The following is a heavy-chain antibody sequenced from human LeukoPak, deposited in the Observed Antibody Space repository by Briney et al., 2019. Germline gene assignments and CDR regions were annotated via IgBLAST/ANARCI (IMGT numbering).Heavy chain of an antibody. CDR2: IIPIFGTA. Sequence: SVKVSCKASGGTFSSYAISWVRRAPGQGLEWMGGIIPIFGTANYAQKFQGRVTITADESTSTAYMELSSLRSEDTAVYYCARDHNSGLRYYYGMDVWGQGTTVTVYS. V-gene: IGHV1-69*13. CDR1: GGTFSSYA. CDR3: ARDHNSGLRYYYGMDV. J-gene: IGHJ6*02. D-gene: IGHD6-19*01.